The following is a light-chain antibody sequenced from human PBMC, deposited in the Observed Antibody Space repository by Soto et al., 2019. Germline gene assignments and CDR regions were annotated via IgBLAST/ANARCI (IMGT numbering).Light chain of an antibody. CDR1: ESVRNNS. Sequence: LILTQSPGTLSLSPGERATLSCRASESVRNNSLAWYQQNPGQAPRLLIFGASSRATGIPDRFTGTGSGADVSLTITRLEPDDSAVYFCHHYGYGAQTFGQGTKLEIK. CDR3: HHYGYGAQT. CDR2: GAS. V-gene: IGKV3-20*01. J-gene: IGKJ2*01.